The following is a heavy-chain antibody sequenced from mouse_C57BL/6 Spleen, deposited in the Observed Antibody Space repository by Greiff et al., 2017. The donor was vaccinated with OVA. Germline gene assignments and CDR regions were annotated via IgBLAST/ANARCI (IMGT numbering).Heavy chain of an antibody. Sequence: EVNVVGSWGGLVKPGGSLKLSCAASGFPFRSYAMPWVRPTPEKRLGWVATLRYGGSYTYYPDNVKGRFTISRDNAKNNLYLQMSHLKSEDTAMYYCARDPVITTVVARYFDVWGTGTTVTVSS. CDR2: LRYGGSYT. V-gene: IGHV5-4*01. CDR3: ARDPVITTVVARYFDV. CDR1: GFPFRSYA. J-gene: IGHJ1*03. D-gene: IGHD1-1*01.